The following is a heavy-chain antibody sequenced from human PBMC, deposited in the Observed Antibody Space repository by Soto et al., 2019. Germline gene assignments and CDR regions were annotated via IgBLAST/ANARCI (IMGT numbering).Heavy chain of an antibody. J-gene: IGHJ4*02. CDR3: ARRYCSSSSCYLDY. V-gene: IGHV4-59*08. CDR1: GGSLSSYY. D-gene: IGHD2-15*01. Sequence: SETLSLTCTVSGGSLSSYYWSWIRQPPGKGLEWIGYIYHSGSTNYNPSLKSRVTISVDTSKNQFSLKLSSVTAADTAVYYCARRYCSSSSCYLDYWGQGTLVTVSS. CDR2: IYHSGST.